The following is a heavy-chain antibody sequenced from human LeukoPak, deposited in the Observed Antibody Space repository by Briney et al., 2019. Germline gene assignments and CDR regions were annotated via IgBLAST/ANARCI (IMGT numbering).Heavy chain of an antibody. CDR2: INPNSGGT. CDR1: GYSFTGYY. CDR3: AREVGGWGSSGYQGY. Sequence: GASVKVSCKASGYSFTGYYMHWVRQAPGQGREWMGWINPNSGGTKYAQKFQGRVTMTRDTSISTAYMELSRLRSDDTAVYYCAREVGGWGSSGYQGYWGQGTLVTVSS. J-gene: IGHJ4*02. D-gene: IGHD3-22*01. V-gene: IGHV1-2*02.